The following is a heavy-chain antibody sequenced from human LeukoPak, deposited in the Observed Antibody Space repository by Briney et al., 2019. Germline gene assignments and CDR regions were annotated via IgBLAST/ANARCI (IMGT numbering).Heavy chain of an antibody. CDR2: ILYDGSNK. CDR1: GFTFTIFG. Sequence: GGSLRLSCAASGFTFTIFGLNWVRQAPGKGLEWVAVILYDGSNKYYADSVKGRFTIPRDNSKNTLYLQMNSLRAEDTAVYYCATPSGSYRHVDHWGQGTLVTVSS. CDR3: ATPSGSYRHVDH. J-gene: IGHJ4*02. V-gene: IGHV3-30*03. D-gene: IGHD1-26*01.